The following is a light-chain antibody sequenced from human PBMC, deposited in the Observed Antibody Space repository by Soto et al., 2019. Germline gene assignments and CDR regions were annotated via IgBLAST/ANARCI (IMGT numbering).Light chain of an antibody. J-gene: IGKJ1*01. Sequence: DIVMTQSPDSLAVSLGERATINCKSSQRVLYSSSNKNYLAWYQQKPGQPPKLLIYWASTRESGVPDRFSGSGSGTDFTLTISNLQAEDVAVYYCQQYCSSPWTSGQGTKVEIK. V-gene: IGKV4-1*01. CDR3: QQYCSSPWT. CDR2: WAS. CDR1: QRVLYSSSNKNY.